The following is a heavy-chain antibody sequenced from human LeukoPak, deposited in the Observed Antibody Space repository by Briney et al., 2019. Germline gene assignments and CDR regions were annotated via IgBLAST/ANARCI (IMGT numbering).Heavy chain of an antibody. J-gene: IGHJ4*02. D-gene: IGHD3-22*01. CDR1: GFIFSTYS. CDR3: ATDDLKNRGYYNIED. Sequence: GGSLRLSCGASGFIFSTYSMTWVRQAPGKGLECVATIKEDGFETYYVASVKGRFTISRDNAKNSLFLQMNSLRAEDTAVYFCATDDLKNRGYYNIEDWGQGTLVTVSP. CDR2: IKEDGFET. V-gene: IGHV3-7*04.